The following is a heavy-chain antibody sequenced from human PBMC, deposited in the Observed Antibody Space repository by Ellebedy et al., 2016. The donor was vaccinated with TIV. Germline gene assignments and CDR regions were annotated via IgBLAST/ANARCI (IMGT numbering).Heavy chain of an antibody. Sequence: GESLKISCAASGFSFSDYGLHWVRQAPGKGPQWVAFLWYDGSNQRYSDSVKGRFTISRDNSKNTLFLQMNSLRAEDTAVYFCARDQVAEGNGYNPFDFWGQGTLVTVSS. J-gene: IGHJ4*02. CDR1: GFSFSDYG. CDR3: ARDQVAEGNGYNPFDF. V-gene: IGHV3-33*01. D-gene: IGHD5-24*01. CDR2: LWYDGSNQ.